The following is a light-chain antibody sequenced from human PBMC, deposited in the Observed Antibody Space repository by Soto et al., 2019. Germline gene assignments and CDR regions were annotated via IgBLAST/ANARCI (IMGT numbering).Light chain of an antibody. V-gene: IGKV3-11*01. Sequence: EIVLTQSPGTLSLSPWARATLSCRSIQSVSNSYLAWYQQKPGQAPRLLIYGASNRVTGIPARFRGSGSGTDFILTISNIEAEDVAIYYCQQRKKWPPITFGPGTRLEIK. CDR2: GAS. CDR1: QSVSNSY. CDR3: QQRKKWPPIT. J-gene: IGKJ5*01.